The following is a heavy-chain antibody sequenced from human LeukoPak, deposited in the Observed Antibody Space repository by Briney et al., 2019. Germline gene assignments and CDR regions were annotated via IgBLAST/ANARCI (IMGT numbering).Heavy chain of an antibody. CDR3: VRCTFVLHKRCSAFDV. V-gene: IGHV3-23*01. CDR2: ISGSGGST. J-gene: IGHJ3*01. CDR1: GFTFSSYG. D-gene: IGHD2-8*01. Sequence: GGSLRLSCAASGFTFSSYGMSWVRQAPGKGLEWVSGISGSGGSTYYADSVKGRFTISRDNAKNSLFLQMNSLRAEDTAVYYCVRCTFVLHKRCSAFDVWGPRDNGHRLC.